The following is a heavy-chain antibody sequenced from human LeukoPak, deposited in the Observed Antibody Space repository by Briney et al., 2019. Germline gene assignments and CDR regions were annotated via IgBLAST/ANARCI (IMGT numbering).Heavy chain of an antibody. V-gene: IGHV3-21*01. CDR3: ARAGYRGFNWFDP. D-gene: IGHD5-12*01. CDR2: ISSSSSYI. CDR1: GFTFSSYS. Sequence: PGGSLRLSCAAFGFTFSSYSMNWVRQAPGKGLEWVSSISSSSSYIYYADSVKGRFTISRDNAKNSLYLQMNSLRAEDTAVYYCARAGYRGFNWFDPWGQGTLVTVSS. J-gene: IGHJ5*02.